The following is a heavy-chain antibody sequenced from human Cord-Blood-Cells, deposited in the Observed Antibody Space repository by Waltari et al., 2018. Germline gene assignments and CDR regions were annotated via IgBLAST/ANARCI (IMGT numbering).Heavy chain of an antibody. Sequence: QVQLQQWGAGLLKPSETLSLTCAVHGGSFSGYYWSGIRQPPGKGLEWIGEINHSGSTNYNPSLKSRVTISVDTSKNQFSLKLSSVTAADTAVYYCARGVAAAGNPRDYWGQGTLGTVSS. CDR2: INHSGST. D-gene: IGHD6-13*01. CDR3: ARGVAAAGNPRDY. CDR1: GGSFSGYY. J-gene: IGHJ4*02. V-gene: IGHV4-34*01.